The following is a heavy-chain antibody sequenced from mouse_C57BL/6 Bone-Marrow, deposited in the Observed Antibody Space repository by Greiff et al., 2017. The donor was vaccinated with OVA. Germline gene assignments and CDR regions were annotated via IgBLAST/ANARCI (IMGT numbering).Heavy chain of an antibody. CDR3: ASSPYYSNYVRFAY. D-gene: IGHD2-5*01. J-gene: IGHJ3*01. CDR1: GYTFTDYY. CDR2: INPNNGGT. Sequence: EVKLMESGPELVKPGASVKISCKASGYTFTDYYMNWVKQSHGKSLEWIGDINPNNGGTSYNQKFKGKATLTVDKSSSTAYMELRSLTSEDSAVYYCASSPYYSNYVRFAYWGQGTLVTVSA. V-gene: IGHV1-26*01.